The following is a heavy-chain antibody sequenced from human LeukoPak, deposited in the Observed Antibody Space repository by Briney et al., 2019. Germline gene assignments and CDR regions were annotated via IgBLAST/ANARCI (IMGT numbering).Heavy chain of an antibody. CDR2: ISAYSGNT. V-gene: IGHV1-18*01. CDR3: VRDLGVDTSMIFFDF. CDR1: GYSFTSFG. J-gene: IGHJ4*02. Sequence: ASVKVSCKASGYSFTSFGISWVRQAPGQGLEWMGWISAYSGNTRSAQKFQGRVTMTKDTSTSTAYMELRSLRFDDTAVFYCVRDLGVDTSMIFFDFWGQGTLVTVSS. D-gene: IGHD3/OR15-3a*01.